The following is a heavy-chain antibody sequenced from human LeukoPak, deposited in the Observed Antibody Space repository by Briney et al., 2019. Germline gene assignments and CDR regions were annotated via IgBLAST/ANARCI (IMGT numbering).Heavy chain of an antibody. CDR1: GYTFTDYY. D-gene: IGHD6-6*01. J-gene: IGHJ4*02. CDR2: INPRGGST. CDR3: ARAGGSRSPFDY. V-gene: IGHV1-46*01. Sequence: ASVKVSCKASGYTFTDYYMHWVRQAPGQGLEWMGVINPRGGSTTYAQKFQSRVTMTRDTSTSTFYMVLSSLKSEDTAIYYCARAGGSRSPFDYWGQGTLVTVSS.